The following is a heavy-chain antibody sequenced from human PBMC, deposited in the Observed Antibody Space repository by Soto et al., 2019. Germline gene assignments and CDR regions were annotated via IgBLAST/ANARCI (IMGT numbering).Heavy chain of an antibody. V-gene: IGHV3-21*01. CDR3: ARDHYDSSGFYNIFFYYYGLDV. Sequence: EVQLVESGGGLVKAGGSLRLSCSASGFTFSSYSMNWVSQAPGKGLEWVSSISSGRSYIYYADSVKGRFTISRDNAKNSLYLQMNSLRAEDTAVYYCARDHYDSSGFYNIFFYYYGLDVWGPGTTVTVS. CDR2: ISSGRSYI. CDR1: GFTFSSYS. D-gene: IGHD3-22*01. J-gene: IGHJ6*02.